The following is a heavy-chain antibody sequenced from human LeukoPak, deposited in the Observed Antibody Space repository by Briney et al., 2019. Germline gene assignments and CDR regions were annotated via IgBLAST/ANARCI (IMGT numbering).Heavy chain of an antibody. D-gene: IGHD4-11*01. CDR3: ARKESNYVTHFDY. Sequence: GGSLRLSCAASGFTFSTDYMSWVRQAPGKGLEWVANIKQDGSDKSYVDSVKGRFTISIDNAKNSLYLPMNNPRAEDTAVYYCARKESNYVTHFDYWGQGTLVTVSS. CDR2: IKQDGSDK. V-gene: IGHV3-7*01. CDR1: GFTFSTDY. J-gene: IGHJ4*02.